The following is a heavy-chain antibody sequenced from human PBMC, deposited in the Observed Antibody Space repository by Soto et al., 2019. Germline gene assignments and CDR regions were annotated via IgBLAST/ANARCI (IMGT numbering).Heavy chain of an antibody. V-gene: IGHV5-51*01. D-gene: IGHD2-15*01. CDR1: GYSFTSYW. Sequence: GESLKISCKGSGYSFTSYWIGWVRQMPGKGLEWMGIIYPGDSDTRYSPSFQGQVTISADKSISTAYLQWSSLKASDTAMYYCARPVESSALGYCSGGSCYFDYWGQGTLVTVSS. CDR2: IYPGDSDT. J-gene: IGHJ4*02. CDR3: ARPVESSALGYCSGGSCYFDY.